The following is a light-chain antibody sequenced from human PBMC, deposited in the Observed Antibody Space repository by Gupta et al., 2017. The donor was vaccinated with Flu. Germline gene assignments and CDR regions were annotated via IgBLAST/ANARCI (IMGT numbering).Light chain of an antibody. J-gene: IGLJ1*01. CDR2: DDS. CDR1: NIGGYS. V-gene: IGLV3-21*02. Sequence: SYVLTPPPTMSVAPGQTARITCGGNNIGGYSVHWYQQKPVQAPVLVGHDDSARPSGIPERFSGSNSGNTATLTISRVEAGDEAGYYCQVWDSSSDHYVFGTGTKVTVL. CDR3: QVWDSSSDHYV.